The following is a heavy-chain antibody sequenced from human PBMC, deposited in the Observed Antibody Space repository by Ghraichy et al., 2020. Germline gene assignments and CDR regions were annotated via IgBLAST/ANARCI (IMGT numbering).Heavy chain of an antibody. V-gene: IGHV4-34*01. CDR1: GGSFSGYY. CDR2: INHSGST. Sequence: QTLSLTCAVYGGSFSGYYWSWIRQPPGKGLEWIGEINHSGSTNYNPSLKSRVTISVDTSKNQFSLKLSSVTAADTAVYYCARGRPGRNWFDPWGQGTLVTVSS. CDR3: ARGRPGRNWFDP. J-gene: IGHJ5*02. D-gene: IGHD1-1*01.